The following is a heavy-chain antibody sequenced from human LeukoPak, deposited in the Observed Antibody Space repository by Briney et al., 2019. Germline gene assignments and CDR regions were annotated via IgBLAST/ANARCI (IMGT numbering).Heavy chain of an antibody. CDR3: ARGRYYYGSGSWFDP. D-gene: IGHD3-10*01. J-gene: IGHJ5*02. V-gene: IGHV4-4*07. CDR2: IYTSGST. Sequence: SETLSLTCTVSRGSISSYYWSWIRQPAGKGLEWIGRIYTSGSTNYNPSLKSRVTMSVDTSKNQFSLKLSSVTAADTAVYYCARGRYYYGSGSWFDPWGQGTLVTVSS. CDR1: RGSISSYY.